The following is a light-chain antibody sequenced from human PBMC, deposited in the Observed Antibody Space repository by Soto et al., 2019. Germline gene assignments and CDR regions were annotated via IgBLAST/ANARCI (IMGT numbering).Light chain of an antibody. J-gene: IGKJ2*01. CDR2: GAS. Sequence: EIVLTQSPGNLSLSPGERATLSFRTSQSVSSSYLAWYQQKPCQAPRLLIYGASSRAAGIPDKFSGSGSGTYFTLSISRLEPEDFAVYYCQQYGSSPYTFGQGTNLQIK. V-gene: IGKV3-20*01. CDR1: QSVSSSY. CDR3: QQYGSSPYT.